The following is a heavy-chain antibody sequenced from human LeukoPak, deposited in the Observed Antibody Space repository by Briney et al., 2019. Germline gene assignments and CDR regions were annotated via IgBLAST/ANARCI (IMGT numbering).Heavy chain of an antibody. CDR2: ISYDGSYQ. D-gene: IGHD3-22*01. V-gene: IGHV3-30*18. J-gene: IGHJ3*02. Sequence: GGSLRLSCAASGFTFSNYGVHWVRQAPGKGLEWVTVISYDGSYQYYADSVKGRFTISRDNSKNTLYLQMNSLRAEDTAVYYCAKLCVDSSGYYYVQDAFDIWGQGTMVTVSS. CDR3: AKLCVDSSGYYYVQDAFDI. CDR1: GFTFSNYG.